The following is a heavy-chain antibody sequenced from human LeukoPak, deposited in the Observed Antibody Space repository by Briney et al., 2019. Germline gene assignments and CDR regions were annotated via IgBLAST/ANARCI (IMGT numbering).Heavy chain of an antibody. Sequence: GGSLRLSCAASGFTFSSYGMHWVRQAPGKGLEGVAVISYDGSNKSYADSVKGRFTISRDNSKNTLYLQMNSLRAEDTAVYYCAKGPLYSYNYIDYWGQGTLVTVSS. V-gene: IGHV3-30*18. CDR3: AKGPLYSYNYIDY. CDR2: ISYDGSNK. J-gene: IGHJ4*02. D-gene: IGHD5-18*01. CDR1: GFTFSSYG.